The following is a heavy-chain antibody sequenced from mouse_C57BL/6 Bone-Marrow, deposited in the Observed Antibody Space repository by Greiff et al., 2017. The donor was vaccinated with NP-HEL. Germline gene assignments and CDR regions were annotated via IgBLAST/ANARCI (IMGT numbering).Heavy chain of an antibody. D-gene: IGHD1-1*01. CDR3: SRYDYGSSSFDY. J-gene: IGHJ2*01. CDR2: IDPNSGGT. V-gene: IGHV1-72*01. Sequence: VQLQQPGAELVKPGASVKLSCKASGYTFTSYLMHWVKQRPGRGLEWSGRIDPNSGGTKYNEKFKSKATLTVDKPSSTAYMQLNSLTSEDSAVYYCSRYDYGSSSFDYWGQGTTLTVSS. CDR1: GYTFTSYL.